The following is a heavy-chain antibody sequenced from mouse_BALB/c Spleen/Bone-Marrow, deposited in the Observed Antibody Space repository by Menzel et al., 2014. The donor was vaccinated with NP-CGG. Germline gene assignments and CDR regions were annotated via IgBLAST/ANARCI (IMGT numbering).Heavy chain of an antibody. Sequence: EVQLQESGPELVKPGASVKIPCKASRYTFTDYNMDWVKQSHGKSLEWIGDINPNNGGTIYNQKFKGKATLTVDKSSSTAYMELRSLTSEDTAVYYCAREVRRFYAMDYWGQGTSVTVSS. CDR3: AREVRRFYAMDY. V-gene: IGHV1-18*01. J-gene: IGHJ4*01. CDR2: INPNNGGT. D-gene: IGHD1-1*01. CDR1: RYTFTDYN.